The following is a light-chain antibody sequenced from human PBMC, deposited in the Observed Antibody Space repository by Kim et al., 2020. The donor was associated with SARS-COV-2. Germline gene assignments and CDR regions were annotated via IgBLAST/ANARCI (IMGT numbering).Light chain of an antibody. CDR2: DAS. CDR1: QSISSW. CDR3: KQYNSYSYT. V-gene: IGKV1-5*01. Sequence: DIQMTQSPSTLSASVGDRVTITCRASQSISSWLAWYQQKPGKAPKLLIYDASSLESGVPSRFSGSGSGTEFTLTISSLQPDDFATYYCKQYNSYSYTFGQGNKLEI. J-gene: IGKJ2*01.